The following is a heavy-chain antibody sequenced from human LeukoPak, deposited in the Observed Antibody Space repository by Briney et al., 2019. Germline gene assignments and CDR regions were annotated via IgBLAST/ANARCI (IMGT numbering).Heavy chain of an antibody. D-gene: IGHD6-13*01. Sequence: GGSLRLSCAASGFTFSSYSMNWVRQAPGKGLEWVSSISSSSSSIYYADSVKGRFTISRDNAKNSLYLQMNSLRAEDTAVYYCARDPSSSWSVYYYYYMDVWGKGTTVTVSS. J-gene: IGHJ6*03. CDR3: ARDPSSSWSVYYYYYMDV. CDR1: GFTFSSYS. CDR2: ISSSSSSI. V-gene: IGHV3-21*01.